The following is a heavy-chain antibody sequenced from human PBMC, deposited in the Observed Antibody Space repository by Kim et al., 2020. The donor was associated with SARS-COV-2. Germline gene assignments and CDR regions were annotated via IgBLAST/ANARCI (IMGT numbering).Heavy chain of an antibody. D-gene: IGHD5-18*01. CDR3: ARDSYRYDS. Sequence: GGSLRLSCAASGFLFNIFAMHWVRQAPGKGLEWVSFISRDTSSTYYADSVKGRFIVSRDDSTNMLYLQMNNLRAEDSAVYYCARDSYRYDSCGRGNLVTV. CDR1: GFLFNIFA. J-gene: IGHJ4*02. CDR2: ISRDTSST. V-gene: IGHV3-30*03.